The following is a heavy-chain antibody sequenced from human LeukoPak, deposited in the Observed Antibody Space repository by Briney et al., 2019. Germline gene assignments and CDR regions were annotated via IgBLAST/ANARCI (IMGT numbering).Heavy chain of an antibody. CDR2: ISDSGST. V-gene: IGHV4-59*01. J-gene: IGHJ4*02. CDR1: GGSISSYY. CDR3: ARDRRILGATPAVTFFDY. Sequence: SETLSLTCTVSGGSISSYYWSWIRQPPGKGLEWIGYISDSGSTNYNSPLESRITISLDTSKNQFSLKLTSLTAADTAVYYCARDRRILGATPAVTFFDYWGQGTLVTVSS. D-gene: IGHD1-26*01.